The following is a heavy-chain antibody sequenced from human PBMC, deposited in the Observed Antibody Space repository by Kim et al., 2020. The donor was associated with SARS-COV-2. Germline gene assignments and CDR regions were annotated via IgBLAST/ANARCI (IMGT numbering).Heavy chain of an antibody. D-gene: IGHD2-2*01. CDR3: ARSLSRKGVPAAIPNYYFDY. CDR2: IYYSGST. V-gene: IGHV4-39*01. CDR1: GGSISSSSYY. J-gene: IGHJ4*02. Sequence: SETLSLTCTVSGGSISSSSYYWGWIHQPPGKGLEWIGSIYYSGSTYYNPSLKSRVTISVDTSKNQFSLKLSSVTAADTAVYYCARSLSRKGVPAAIPNYYFDYWGQGTLVTVSS.